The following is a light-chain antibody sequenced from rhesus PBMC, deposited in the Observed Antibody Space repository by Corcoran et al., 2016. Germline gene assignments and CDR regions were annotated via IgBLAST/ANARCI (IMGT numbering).Light chain of an antibody. V-gene: IGKV1-19*01. Sequence: DIQMTQSPSSLSASVGDKVTITCHASQGINSWLAWYQQKPGRAPKPLLYFASSLQSGVPSRFSGGGSGTAYNLTLSSLQPEDFATYSLQQFRDLPWTFGQGTKVEIK. CDR3: QQFRDLPWT. J-gene: IGKJ1*01. CDR1: QGINSW. CDR2: FAS.